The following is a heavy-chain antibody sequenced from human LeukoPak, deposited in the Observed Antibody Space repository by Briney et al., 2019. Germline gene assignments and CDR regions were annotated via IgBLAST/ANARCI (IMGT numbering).Heavy chain of an antibody. CDR1: GFSFSDSY. CDR3: ARDPDYGDPY. J-gene: IGHJ4*02. Sequence: GGSLRLSCSASGFSFSDSYMSWFRLSAEKGLEWIAYITSSGTTTEYADSVKGQFTISRVNAKNSLYLQMNSLRPEDTAVYYCARDPDYGDPYWGQGTLVTVSS. V-gene: IGHV3-11*01. D-gene: IGHD4/OR15-4a*01. CDR2: ITSSGTTT.